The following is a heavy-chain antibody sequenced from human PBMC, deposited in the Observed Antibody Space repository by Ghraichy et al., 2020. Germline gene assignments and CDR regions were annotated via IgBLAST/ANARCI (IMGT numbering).Heavy chain of an antibody. V-gene: IGHV4-34*01. Sequence: SETLSLTCAVYGGSFSGYYWSWIRQPPGKGLEWIGEINHSGSTNYNPSLKSRVTISVDTSKNQFSLKLSSVTAADTAVYYCARGRGGHIDYWGQGTLVTVSS. J-gene: IGHJ4*02. CDR1: GGSFSGYY. CDR2: INHSGST. CDR3: ARGRGGHIDY. D-gene: IGHD3-10*01.